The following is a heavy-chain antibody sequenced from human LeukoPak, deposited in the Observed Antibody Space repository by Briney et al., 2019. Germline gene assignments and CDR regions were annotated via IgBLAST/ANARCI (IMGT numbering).Heavy chain of an antibody. J-gene: IGHJ4*02. CDR3: ARAGFTFSDYFGSFFDY. Sequence: PGGSLRLSCAASRFTFSDTWMHWVRQAPGEGLVGVSRIRSDGSDTRYAESVKGRFTISRDNAKNTLYLQMNSLRAEDTAVYYCARAGFTFSDYFGSFFDYWGQGTLVTVSS. CDR2: IRSDGSDT. CDR1: RFTFSDTW. V-gene: IGHV3-74*01. D-gene: IGHD3-10*01.